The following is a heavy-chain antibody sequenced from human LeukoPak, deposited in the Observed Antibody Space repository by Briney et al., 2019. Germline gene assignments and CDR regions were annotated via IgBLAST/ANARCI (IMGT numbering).Heavy chain of an antibody. CDR1: GFTFGSYA. V-gene: IGHV3-30*04. J-gene: IGHJ3*02. Sequence: GGSLRLSCAASGFTFGSYAMHWVRQAPGKGLEWVAVISYDGSNKYYADSVEGRFTISRDNSKNTLYLQMNSLRAEDTAVYYCASLYRLGAFDIWGQGTMVTVSS. CDR3: ASLYRLGAFDI. D-gene: IGHD3-16*01. CDR2: ISYDGSNK.